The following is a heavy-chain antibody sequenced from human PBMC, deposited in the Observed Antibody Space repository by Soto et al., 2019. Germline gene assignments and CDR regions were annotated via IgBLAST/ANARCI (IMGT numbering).Heavy chain of an antibody. Sequence: EVQLVESGGGLIQPGGSLRLSCAVSGFNVTNTYMSWVRQAPGKGLEWVSVIYRGVSTFYADSVKGRFTVSRDDSKNTVSLQMNSLRAEDTAVYYCAKDRSDSSRADSFDIWGQGKMVTVSS. D-gene: IGHD6-6*01. CDR1: GFNVTNTY. J-gene: IGHJ3*02. CDR3: AKDRSDSSRADSFDI. CDR2: IYRGVST. V-gene: IGHV3-53*01.